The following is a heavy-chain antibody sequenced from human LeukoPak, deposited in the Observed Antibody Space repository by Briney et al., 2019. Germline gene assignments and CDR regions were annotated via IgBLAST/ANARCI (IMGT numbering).Heavy chain of an antibody. CDR2: ITGGHYAT. CDR1: GFSFSSFA. CDR3: TKDPNGDYIGAFDP. D-gene: IGHD4-17*01. V-gene: IGHV3-23*01. J-gene: IGHJ5*02. Sequence: PGGSLRLSCAASGFSFSSFAMTWVRQAPGKGLEWVSSITGGHYATYNTDSVKGRFTNSRDNAKNTLYLQMNSLRADDTAIYYCTKDPNGDYIGAFDPWGQGTLVTVSS.